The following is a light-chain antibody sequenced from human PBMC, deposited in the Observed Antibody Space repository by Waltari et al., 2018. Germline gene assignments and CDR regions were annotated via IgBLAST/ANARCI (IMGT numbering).Light chain of an antibody. V-gene: IGLV1-51*01. Sequence: QSVLTQPPSVSAAPGQKVTISCSGSSSNIGSTSVSWYQQLPGTAPKLLIYDNNQRPSGIPDRFSGSRSGTSATLGITGLQTGDEADYYCGTWDGSLTAGVFGGGTKVTVL. CDR3: GTWDGSLTAGV. CDR2: DNN. CDR1: SSNIGSTS. J-gene: IGLJ2*01.